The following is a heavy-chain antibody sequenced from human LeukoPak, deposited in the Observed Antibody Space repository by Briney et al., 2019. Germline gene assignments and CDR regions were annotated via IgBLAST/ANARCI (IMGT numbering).Heavy chain of an antibody. CDR2: IQISGNT. Sequence: PSETLSLTCTVSGGSISSGSYCWSWSRQPAGKGLEWIGHIQISGNTNYNPSLKSRVTISVDTSKNQFSLKLSSVTAADTAVYYCARQTGSGLFILPGGQGTLVTVSS. V-gene: IGHV4-61*09. CDR1: GGSISSGSYC. CDR3: ARQTGSGLFILP. J-gene: IGHJ4*02. D-gene: IGHD3/OR15-3a*01.